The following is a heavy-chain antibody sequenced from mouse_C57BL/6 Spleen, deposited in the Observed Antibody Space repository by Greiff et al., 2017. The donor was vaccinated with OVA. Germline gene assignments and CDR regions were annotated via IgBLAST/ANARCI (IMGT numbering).Heavy chain of an antibody. CDR3: TSFITTVVEGY. Sequence: QLQQSGAELVRPGASVKLSCTASGFNIKDDYMHWVKQRPEQGLEWIGWIDPENGDTEYASKFQGKATITADTSSNTAYLQLSSLTSEDTAVYYCTSFITTVVEGYWGQGTTLTVSS. D-gene: IGHD1-1*01. CDR1: GFNIKDDY. CDR2: IDPENGDT. V-gene: IGHV14-4*01. J-gene: IGHJ2*01.